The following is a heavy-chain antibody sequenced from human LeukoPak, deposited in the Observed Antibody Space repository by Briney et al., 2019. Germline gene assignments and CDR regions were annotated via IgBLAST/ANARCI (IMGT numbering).Heavy chain of an antibody. CDR1: GGSISSGDYY. Sequence: SQTLSLTCTVSGGSISSGDYYWSWIRQPPGKGLEWIGYIYYSGSTYYNPSLKSRVTISVDTSKNQFSLKLSSVTAADTAVYYCAIGFGEWELPDYWGQGTLVTVSS. V-gene: IGHV4-30-4*01. J-gene: IGHJ4*02. D-gene: IGHD1-26*01. CDR3: AIGFGEWELPDY. CDR2: IYYSGST.